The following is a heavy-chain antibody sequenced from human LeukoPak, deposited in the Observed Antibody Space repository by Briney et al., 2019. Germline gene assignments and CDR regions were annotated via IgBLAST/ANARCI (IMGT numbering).Heavy chain of an antibody. V-gene: IGHV1-2*02. D-gene: IGHD3-10*01. J-gene: IGHJ5*02. CDR2: INPNSGGT. CDR1: GYTFTDYY. Sequence: ASVKVSCKASGYTFTDYYMHWVRQAPGQGLEWMGWINPNSGGTNYAQKFQGRVTMTRDTSISTAYMELSRLRSDDTAVYYCARFPQDVLLWFGEGFDPWGQGTLVTVSS. CDR3: ARFPQDVLLWFGEGFDP.